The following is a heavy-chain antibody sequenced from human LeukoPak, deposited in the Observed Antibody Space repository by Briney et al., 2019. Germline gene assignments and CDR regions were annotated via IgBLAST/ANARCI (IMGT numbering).Heavy chain of an antibody. V-gene: IGHV3-15*01. CDR3: TTRGYYGSGSYPPWYYFDY. CDR2: IKSKTDGGTT. Sequence: GGSLRLSCAASGFMFSSNWMSWVRQAPGKGLEWVGRIKSKTDGGTTDYAAPVKGRFTISRDDSKNTLYLQMNSLKTEDTAVYYCTTRGYYGSGSYPPWYYFDYWGQGTLVTVSS. D-gene: IGHD3-10*01. CDR1: GFMFSSNW. J-gene: IGHJ4*02.